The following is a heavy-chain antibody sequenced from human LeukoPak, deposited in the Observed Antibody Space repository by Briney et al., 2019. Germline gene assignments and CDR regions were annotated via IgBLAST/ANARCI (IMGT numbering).Heavy chain of an antibody. J-gene: IGHJ4*02. CDR3: ARRGYSYGLDY. CDR1: GASINSYY. V-gene: IGHV4-59*01. Sequence: SETLSLTCTVSGASINSYYWNWIRQPPGKGLEWIGWIYYSGSTNYNPSLKSRVTISIDTSKNQFSLKLISVTAADTAVYYCARRGYSYGLDYWGQGTLVTVSS. D-gene: IGHD5-18*01. CDR2: IYYSGST.